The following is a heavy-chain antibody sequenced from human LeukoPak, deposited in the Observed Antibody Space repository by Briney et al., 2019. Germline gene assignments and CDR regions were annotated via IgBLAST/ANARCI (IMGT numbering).Heavy chain of an antibody. CDR2: IFSIFGTP. D-gene: IGHD3-3*01. CDR3: ARDVGVLRFLEWLSREEWFDP. CDR1: GGTFSSYA. V-gene: IGHV1-69*01. J-gene: IGHJ5*02. Sequence: SRKVSCTASGGTFSSYAISWVRQAPGQGLEWMGGIFSIFGTPNNAQRFQGRVTLTAEEYTSTAYMELSSLRSEDTAVYYCARDVGVLRFLEWLSREEWFDPWGQGTLVTVSS.